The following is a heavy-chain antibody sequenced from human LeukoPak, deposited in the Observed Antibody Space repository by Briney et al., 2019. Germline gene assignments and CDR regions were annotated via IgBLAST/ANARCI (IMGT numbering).Heavy chain of an antibody. CDR3: ARGRRIVVLPGRGFFDL. CDR1: DYSISSTYY. V-gene: IGHV4-38-2*02. D-gene: IGHD4/OR15-4a*01. J-gene: IGHJ2*01. CDR2: IYYAGST. Sequence: SETLSLTCTVSDYSISSTYYWGWIRQPPGKGLEWIGSIYYAGSTYYYPSFKSRVTLSVDTSSNRFSLSIKSVTAADTAMYYCARGRRIVVLPGRGFFDLWGRGTLVTVSS.